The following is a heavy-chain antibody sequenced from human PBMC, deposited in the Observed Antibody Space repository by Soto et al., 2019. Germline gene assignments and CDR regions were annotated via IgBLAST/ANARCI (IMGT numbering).Heavy chain of an antibody. D-gene: IGHD6-19*01. J-gene: IGHJ4*02. CDR2: VYYTGCT. Sequence: QVKLQESGPGLVKPSDTLSLTCTVSVDYVSSGIYYGSWIRQTPGQGLEWIWYVYYTGCTNYNPSLQSRVTIAIDTSKNQFSLRMRSVTAADTAMYYCARRLASNPPYLFDFWGQGTQITVSS. CDR3: ARRLASNPPYLFDF. CDR1: VDYVSSGIYY. V-gene: IGHV4-61*01.